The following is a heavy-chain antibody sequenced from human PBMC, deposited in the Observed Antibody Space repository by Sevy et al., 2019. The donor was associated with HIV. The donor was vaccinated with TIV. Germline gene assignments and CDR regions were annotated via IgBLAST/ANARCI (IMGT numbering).Heavy chain of an antibody. V-gene: IGHV3-48*02. CDR1: GFTFSSYS. CDR2: ISSSSSTI. D-gene: IGHD3-22*01. CDR3: ASDVSYDSSGTPDYMDV. Sequence: GGSLRLSCAASGFTFSSYSMNWVRQAPGKGLEWVSYISSSSSTIYYADSVKGRFTISRDNAKNSLYLQMNSLRDEDTAVYYCASDVSYDSSGTPDYMDVWGKGTTVTVSS. J-gene: IGHJ6*03.